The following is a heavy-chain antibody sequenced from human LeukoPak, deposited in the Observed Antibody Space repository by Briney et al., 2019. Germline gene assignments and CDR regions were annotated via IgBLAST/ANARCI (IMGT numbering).Heavy chain of an antibody. CDR1: GFTFDDYA. CDR2: IRYDGSNE. J-gene: IGHJ4*02. V-gene: IGHV3-30*02. CDR3: AKDWSYRGWAYYVDS. Sequence: GGSLRLSCAASGFTFDDYAMHWVRQAPGKGLEWVAFIRYDGSNEYYTDSVKGRFTISRNNSKNTLFLQMNSLRAEDMAVYYCAKDWSYRGWAYYVDSWGQGTLVTVSS. D-gene: IGHD6-19*01.